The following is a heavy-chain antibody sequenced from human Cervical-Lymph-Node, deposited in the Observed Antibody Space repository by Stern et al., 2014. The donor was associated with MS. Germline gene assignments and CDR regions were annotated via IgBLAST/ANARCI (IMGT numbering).Heavy chain of an antibody. J-gene: IGHJ4*02. CDR2: INGGNGHT. V-gene: IGHV1-3*01. D-gene: IGHD3-22*01. CDR3: ARSYYDSSGYSHIDD. Sequence: VQLVESGAEVKKPGASVKVSCKASGYTFTTYAMHWVRQAPGQSLEWMGWINGGNGHTKYLQKLQGRVTITRDTSASTAHMELSSLRSEDTAVYYCARSYYDSSGYSHIDDWGQGTLVTVSS. CDR1: GYTFTTYA.